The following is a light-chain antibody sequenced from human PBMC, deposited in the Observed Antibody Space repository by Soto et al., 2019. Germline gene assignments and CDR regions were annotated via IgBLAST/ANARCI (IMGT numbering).Light chain of an antibody. Sequence: VLTQSPGTLSLSPGERATLSCRASQSVSSSYLVWYHHKPGQAPRLLIYGASSRATGIPDRFGGSESGTDVTLTITKLEPEDFAVYYCQHYGTSPRYTFGQGTKLEIK. J-gene: IGKJ2*01. V-gene: IGKV3-20*01. CDR1: QSVSSSY. CDR3: QHYGTSPRYT. CDR2: GAS.